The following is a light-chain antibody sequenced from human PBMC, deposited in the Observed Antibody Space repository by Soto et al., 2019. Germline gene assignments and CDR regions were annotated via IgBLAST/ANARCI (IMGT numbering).Light chain of an antibody. CDR2: AAS. CDR1: QSISSY. Sequence: DIQMTQSPSSLSASVGDRVTITCRASQSISSYLNWYQQKPGKAPKLLNYAASSLQSGVPSRFSGSGSGTDFTLTISSLQPEDFGTYYCQQSYSTPYTFGQGTKLEIK. V-gene: IGKV1-39*01. CDR3: QQSYSTPYT. J-gene: IGKJ2*01.